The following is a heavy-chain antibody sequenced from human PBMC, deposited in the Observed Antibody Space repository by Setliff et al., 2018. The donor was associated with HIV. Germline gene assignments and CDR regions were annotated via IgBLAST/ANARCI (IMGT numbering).Heavy chain of an antibody. J-gene: IGHJ6*03. D-gene: IGHD1-26*01. V-gene: IGHV4-61*09. CDR2: IYSSEIT. CDR1: GDSISNTSYY. Sequence: SETLSLTCTVSGDSISNTSYYWTWIRQPTGKGLEWVGHIYSSEITNYNPSLNSRLTISVDTSRNQFSLKLNSVTAADTAVYYCARGIGPLPNWENFYYSMDVWGKGTTVTVSS. CDR3: ARGIGPLPNWENFYYSMDV.